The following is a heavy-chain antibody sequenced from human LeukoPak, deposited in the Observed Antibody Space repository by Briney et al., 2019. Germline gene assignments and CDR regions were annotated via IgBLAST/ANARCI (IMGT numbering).Heavy chain of an antibody. CDR1: GFTFSSYA. CDR3: ARVGERWELRPDAFDI. J-gene: IGHJ3*02. CDR2: ISDDGSNT. D-gene: IGHD1-26*01. V-gene: IGHV3-30-3*01. Sequence: GGSLRLSCAVSGFTFSSYALHWVRQAPGKGLEWVAVISDDGSNTYYADSVKGRFTISRDNSKNTLYLQMNSLRAEDTAVYYCARVGERWELRPDAFDIWGQGTMVTVSS.